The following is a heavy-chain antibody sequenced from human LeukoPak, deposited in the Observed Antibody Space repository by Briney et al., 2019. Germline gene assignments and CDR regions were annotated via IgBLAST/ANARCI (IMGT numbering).Heavy chain of an antibody. CDR1: GFTFSIYA. CDR3: AKDGGASGWNPFDY. Sequence: GGSLRLSCAASGFTFSIYAMSWVRQAPGKGLEWVSASSGSGDRRYYADSVKGRFTISRDNSKNTLYLQMNSLRAEDTAVYYCAKDGGASGWNPFDYWGQGTLVTVSS. CDR2: SSGSGDRR. J-gene: IGHJ4*02. V-gene: IGHV3-23*01. D-gene: IGHD6-19*01.